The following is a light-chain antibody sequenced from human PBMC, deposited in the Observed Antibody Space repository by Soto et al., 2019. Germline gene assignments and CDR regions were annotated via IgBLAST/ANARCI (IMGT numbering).Light chain of an antibody. CDR3: QQYNSYPWT. CDR2: KAS. J-gene: IGKJ1*01. V-gene: IGKV1-5*03. CDR1: QTISTW. Sequence: IQMTQSPSTLSASVGDRVTFTCRASQTISTWLAWYQQKPGEAPKLLIYKASTLEVGVPSRFSASGSGTEFTRTINTLQPADFATYDCQQYNSYPWTFGQGTKV.